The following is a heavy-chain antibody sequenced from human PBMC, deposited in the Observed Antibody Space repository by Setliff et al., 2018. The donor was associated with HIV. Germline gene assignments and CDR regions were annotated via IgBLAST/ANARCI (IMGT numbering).Heavy chain of an antibody. D-gene: IGHD1-26*01. J-gene: IGHJ4*02. CDR3: ARVEGATATLTD. V-gene: IGHV1-46*01. CDR2: MYTSGGGA. Sequence: GASVKVSCKTSGYSFTTYYIHWMRQAPGQGLGWVGLMYTSGGGAKYAQKFQGRVTMTRDTSTRTVYMELSSLRSEDTAVYYCARVEGATATLTDWGQGTLVTVSS. CDR1: GYSFTTYY.